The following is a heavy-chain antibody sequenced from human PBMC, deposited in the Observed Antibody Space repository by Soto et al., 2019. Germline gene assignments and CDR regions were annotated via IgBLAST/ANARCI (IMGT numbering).Heavy chain of an antibody. CDR3: APPGRYC. CDR1: AGSHRTSSYY. V-gene: IGHV4-39*01. D-gene: IGHD3-10*01. J-gene: IGHJ1*01. Sequence: PSETLSLTCTVSAGSHRTSSYYGSWIRHHPRNGQKRIGNIYYSGRTYYNPSLKSRVTISVDTSKNQFSLKLSSVTAAGTAVYCCAPPGRYCWGRGSLVTVSS. CDR2: IYYSGRT.